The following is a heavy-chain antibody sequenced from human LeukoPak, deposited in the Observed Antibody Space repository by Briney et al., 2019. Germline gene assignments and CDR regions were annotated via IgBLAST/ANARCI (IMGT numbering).Heavy chain of an antibody. CDR1: GFTFSSYA. CDR2: ISGSGGST. D-gene: IGHD2-2*01. Sequence: GGSLRLSCAASGFTFSSYAMSWVRQAPGKGLEWVSAISGSGGSTYYADPVKGRFTISRDNSKNTLYLQMNSLRAEDTAVYYCARGYCSSTSCYVHGMDVWGQGTTVTVSS. CDR3: ARGYCSSTSCYVHGMDV. J-gene: IGHJ6*02. V-gene: IGHV3-23*01.